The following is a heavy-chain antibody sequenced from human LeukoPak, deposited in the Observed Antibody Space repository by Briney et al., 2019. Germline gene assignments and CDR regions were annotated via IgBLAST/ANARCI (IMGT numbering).Heavy chain of an antibody. D-gene: IGHD6-13*01. CDR2: IYYRSKWYN. Sequence: SQTLSLTCAISGDSVSSNSAAWNWIRQSPSRGLEWRGRIYYRSKWYNDYAVSVKGRIAINPDTSKNQFSLQLNSVTPEDTAVYYCARAKGRSPLFDYWGQGTLVTVSS. CDR1: GDSVSSNSAA. V-gene: IGHV6-1*01. CDR3: ARAKGRSPLFDY. J-gene: IGHJ4*02.